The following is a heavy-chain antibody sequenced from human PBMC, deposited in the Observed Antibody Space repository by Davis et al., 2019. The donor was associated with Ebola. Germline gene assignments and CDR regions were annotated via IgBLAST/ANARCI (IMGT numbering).Heavy chain of an antibody. CDR1: GGSISSYY. CDR2: IYYSGSI. CDR3: ARGGDFGVDNWFDP. D-gene: IGHD3-3*01. J-gene: IGHJ5*02. Sequence: MPSETLSLTCTVSGGSISSYYWSWIRQPPGKGLEWIGYIYYSGSINYNPSLKSRVTISVDTSKNQFSLKLSSVTAADTAVYYCARGGDFGVDNWFDPWGQGTLVTVSS. V-gene: IGHV4-59*01.